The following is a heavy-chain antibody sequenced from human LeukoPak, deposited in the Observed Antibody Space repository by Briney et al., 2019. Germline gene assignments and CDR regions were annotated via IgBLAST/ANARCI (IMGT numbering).Heavy chain of an antibody. Sequence: SETLSLTCTVYGRSISSYYWSWLRQPPGKGLEWLGYIYYSGSTNYNPSLKSRVTISVDTSKNQFSLKLSSVTAADTAVYYCAREAISYYYYYYMDVWGKGTTVTISS. CDR1: GRSISSYY. CDR3: AREAISYYYYYYMDV. D-gene: IGHD3-9*01. J-gene: IGHJ6*03. V-gene: IGHV4-59*12. CDR2: IYYSGST.